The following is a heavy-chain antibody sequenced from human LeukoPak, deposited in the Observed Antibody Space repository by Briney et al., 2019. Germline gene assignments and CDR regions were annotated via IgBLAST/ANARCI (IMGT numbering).Heavy chain of an antibody. D-gene: IGHD3-10*01. CDR1: DGSITNYY. V-gene: IGHV4-59*01. J-gene: IGHJ6*03. CDR2: IYYSGST. CDR3: ARVFDSGSQAYFYYMDV. Sequence: SETLSLTCTVSDGSITNYYWSWIRQPPGKGLEWIGHIYYSGSTEYNPSLRSRVTISLEMSKHQFSLNLTSVTAADTAVYYCARVFDSGSQAYFYYMDVWGKGTTVTIFS.